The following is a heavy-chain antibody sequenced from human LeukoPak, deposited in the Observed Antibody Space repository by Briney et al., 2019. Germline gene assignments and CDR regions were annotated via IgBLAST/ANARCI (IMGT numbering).Heavy chain of an antibody. Sequence: ASVKVSCKASGYTFKSYAITWVRQAPGQGLEWMGWIDPYSGNTNYAQKFQGRVTMTTETFTSTADMEVTSLRSDDTAVCYCARGVGNEGLTIWGQGTLVTVSS. CDR3: ARGVGNEGLTI. J-gene: IGHJ3*02. D-gene: IGHD1-26*01. V-gene: IGHV1-18*01. CDR1: GYTFKSYA. CDR2: IDPYSGNT.